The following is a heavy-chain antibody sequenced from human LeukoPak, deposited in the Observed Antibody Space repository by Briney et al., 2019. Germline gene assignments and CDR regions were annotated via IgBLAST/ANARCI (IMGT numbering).Heavy chain of an antibody. CDR1: GGPISSYY. V-gene: IGHV4-59*01. CDR3: ARDGIAVAGSGYYYYYYMDV. D-gene: IGHD6-19*01. CDR2: IYYSGST. J-gene: IGHJ6*03. Sequence: SETLSLTCTVSGGPISSYYWSWIRQPPGKGLEWIGYIYYSGSTNYNPSLKSRVTISVDTSKNQFSLKLSSVTAADTAVYYCARDGIAVAGSGYYYYYYMDVWGKGTTVTVSS.